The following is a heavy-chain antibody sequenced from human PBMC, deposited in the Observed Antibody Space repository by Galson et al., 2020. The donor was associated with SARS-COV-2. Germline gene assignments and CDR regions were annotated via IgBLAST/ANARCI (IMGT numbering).Heavy chain of an antibody. CDR2: ISYDGSNK. J-gene: IGHJ6*03. CDR3: AKDSFYYEFWSGYLGTMPRDDYYRDG. Sequence: GGSLRLSCAASGFSFSNYDMHWVRQAPGKGLEWVAVISYDGSNKYYADSVKGRFTISRDNSKNTLYLQMNSLRAEDTAVYYCAKDSFYYEFWSGYLGTMPRDDYYRDGWGKGTTGT. V-gene: IGHV3-30*18. CDR1: GFSFSNYD. D-gene: IGHD3-3*01.